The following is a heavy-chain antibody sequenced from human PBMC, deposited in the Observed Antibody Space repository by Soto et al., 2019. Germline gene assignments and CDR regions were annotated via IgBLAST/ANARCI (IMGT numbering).Heavy chain of an antibody. V-gene: IGHV4-34*01. CDR3: ARGGGASYMDV. CDR1: GGSVKGYY. J-gene: IGHJ6*03. CDR2: INHVGST. Sequence: SETLSLTCAVYGGSVKGYYWSWIRQPPGKGPEWIGEINHVGSTNYNPSLMSRVTISVDTSKDQFSLKLSSVTAADTAVYYCARGGGASYMDVWVKGTTVTVSS.